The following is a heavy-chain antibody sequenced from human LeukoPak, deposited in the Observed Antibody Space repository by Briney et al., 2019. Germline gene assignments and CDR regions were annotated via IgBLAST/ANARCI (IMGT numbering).Heavy chain of an antibody. D-gene: IGHD3-3*01. Sequence: GGSLRLSCAASGFTFSSFAMSWVRQALGKGLEWVSAISGSGGSTYYADSVKGRFTISRDNSKNTLYLQMNSLRAEDTAVYYCAKDHRAYYDFWSGYWQYYFDYWGQGTLVTVSS. CDR3: AKDHRAYYDFWSGYWQYYFDY. CDR2: ISGSGGST. CDR1: GFTFSSFA. V-gene: IGHV3-23*01. J-gene: IGHJ4*02.